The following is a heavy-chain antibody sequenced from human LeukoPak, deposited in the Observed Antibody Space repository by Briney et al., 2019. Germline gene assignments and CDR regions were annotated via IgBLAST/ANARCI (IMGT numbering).Heavy chain of an antibody. Sequence: PGGSLRLSCAASGFTFSSYGMHWVRQAPGKGRDWEAVISYDGSNKYYADSVKGRFTISRDNSKNTLYLQMNSLRAEDTAVYYCAKPYSSSWYYPAGYYFDYWGQGTLVTVSS. V-gene: IGHV3-30*18. J-gene: IGHJ4*02. D-gene: IGHD6-13*01. CDR3: AKPYSSSWYYPAGYYFDY. CDR1: GFTFSSYG. CDR2: ISYDGSNK.